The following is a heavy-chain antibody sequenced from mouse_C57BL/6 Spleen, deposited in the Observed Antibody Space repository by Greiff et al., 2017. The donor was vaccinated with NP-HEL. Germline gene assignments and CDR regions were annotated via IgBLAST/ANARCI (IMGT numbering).Heavy chain of an antibody. V-gene: IGHV3-6*01. D-gene: IGHD2-3*01. CDR3: ANQDGYSFDY. CDR2: ISYDGSN. CDR1: GYSITSGYY. Sequence: VQLKESGPGLVKPSQSLSLTCSVTGYSITSGYYWNWIRQFPGNKLEWMGYISYDGSNNYNPSLKNRISITRDTSKNQFFLKLNSVTTEDTATYYCANQDGYSFDYWGQGTTLTVSS. J-gene: IGHJ2*01.